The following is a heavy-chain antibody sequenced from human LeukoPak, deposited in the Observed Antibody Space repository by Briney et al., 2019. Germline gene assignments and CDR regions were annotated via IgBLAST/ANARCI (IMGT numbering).Heavy chain of an antibody. Sequence: SETLSLTCAVYGGSFSGYYWSWIRQPPGKGLEWIGEINYSGSTNYNPSLKSRVTISVDTSKNQFSLKLSSVTAADTAVYYCARGARGIAVAGPSPGVDYWGQGTLVTVSS. CDR2: INYSGST. CDR3: ARGARGIAVAGPSPGVDY. V-gene: IGHV4-34*01. J-gene: IGHJ4*02. D-gene: IGHD6-19*01. CDR1: GGSFSGYY.